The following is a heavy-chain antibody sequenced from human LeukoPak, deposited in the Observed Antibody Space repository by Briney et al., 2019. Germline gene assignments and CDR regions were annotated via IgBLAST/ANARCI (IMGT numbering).Heavy chain of an antibody. V-gene: IGHV4-34*01. CDR3: ARGDRARYYDSSGYYGLDY. Sequence: MASETLSLTCTVSGGSISSYYWSWIRQPPGKGLEWIGEINHSGSTNYNPSLKSRVTISVDTSKNQFSLKLSSVTAADTAVYYCARGDRARYYDSSGYYGLDYWGQGTLVTVSS. CDR2: INHSGST. D-gene: IGHD3-22*01. J-gene: IGHJ4*02. CDR1: GGSISSYY.